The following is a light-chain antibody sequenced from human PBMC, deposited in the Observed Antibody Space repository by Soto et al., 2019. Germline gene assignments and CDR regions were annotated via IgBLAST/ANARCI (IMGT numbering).Light chain of an antibody. CDR1: TSNIGTNT. Sequence: QSVLTQPPSASGTPGQRGTMSCSGGTSNIGTNTVTWYQQVPGTAPKLLRYHNTQRPSGVPDRFSGSKSGTSASLAISGLQSEDEADYYCAAWDDSLNGVIFGARTKLTVL. V-gene: IGLV1-44*01. J-gene: IGLJ2*01. CDR2: HNT. CDR3: AAWDDSLNGVI.